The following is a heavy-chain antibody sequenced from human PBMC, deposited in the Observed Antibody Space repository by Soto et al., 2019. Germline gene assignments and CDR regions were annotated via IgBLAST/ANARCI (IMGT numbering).Heavy chain of an antibody. J-gene: IGHJ4*02. CDR3: ARGAGDGGLDY. CDR1: GCSMSNYS. V-gene: IGHV4-30-2*01. D-gene: IGHD7-27*01. Sequence: SETLSLTCTVSGCSMSNYSWSWIRQPPGNGLEWIGYIYHSGSTYYNPSLKSRVTISVDRSKNQFSLKLSSVTAADTAVYYCARGAGDGGLDYWGQGTLVTVSS. CDR2: IYHSGST.